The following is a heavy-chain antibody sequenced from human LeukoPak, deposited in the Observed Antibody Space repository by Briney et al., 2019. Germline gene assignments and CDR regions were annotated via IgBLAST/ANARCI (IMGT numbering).Heavy chain of an antibody. CDR3: AKGLREYDSSGYHPDDGFDI. CDR1: GFTFSSYS. V-gene: IGHV3-30*04. Sequence: PGGSLRLSCAASGFTFSSYSLHWVRQAPGKGLEWVAHVASDGSYKWYADSVKGRFTISRDNSKNTLDLQMNSLRAEDTAVYYCAKGLREYDSSGYHPDDGFDIWGQGTMVTVSS. J-gene: IGHJ3*02. D-gene: IGHD3-22*01. CDR2: VASDGSYK.